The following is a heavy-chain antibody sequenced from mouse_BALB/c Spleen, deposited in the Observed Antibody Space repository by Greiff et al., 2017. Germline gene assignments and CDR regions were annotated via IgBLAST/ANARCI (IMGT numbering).Heavy chain of an antibody. Sequence: QVHVKQSGAELVRPGSSVKISCKASGYAFSSYWMNWVKQRPGQGLEWIGQIYPGDGDTNYNGKFKGKATLTADKSSSTAYMQLSSLTSEDSAVYFCARISMITTGGYAMDYWGQGTSVTVSS. V-gene: IGHV1-80*01. CDR2: IYPGDGDT. J-gene: IGHJ4*01. CDR3: ARISMITTGGYAMDY. D-gene: IGHD2-4*01. CDR1: GYAFSSYW.